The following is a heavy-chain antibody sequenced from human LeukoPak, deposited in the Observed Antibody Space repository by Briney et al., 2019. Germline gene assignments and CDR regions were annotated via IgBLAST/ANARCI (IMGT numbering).Heavy chain of an antibody. Sequence: ASVKVSCKASGYTFTTYYIHWVRQAPGQGLEYMGIINLSGGSTSYAQRFQGRVAMTQDTSTSTVYMELSSLRSEDTAAYYCARELPHTYNFDYWGQGTLVTVSS. CDR3: ARELPHTYNFDY. CDR2: INLSGGST. J-gene: IGHJ4*02. D-gene: IGHD3-10*01. CDR1: GYTFTTYY. V-gene: IGHV1-46*01.